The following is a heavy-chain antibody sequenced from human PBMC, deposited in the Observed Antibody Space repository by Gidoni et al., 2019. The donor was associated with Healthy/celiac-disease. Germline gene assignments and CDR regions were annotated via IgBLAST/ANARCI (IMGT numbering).Heavy chain of an antibody. V-gene: IGHV4-34*01. D-gene: IGHD5-18*01. J-gene: IGHJ4*02. Sequence: QVQLQQWGAGLLKPSETLSLTCAVYGGSFSGYYWSWIRQPPGKGLEWIGEINHSGSTNYNPSLKSRVTISVDTSKNQFSLKLSSVTAADTAVYYCARRPWGGYSYGRWGQGTLVTVSS. CDR1: GGSFSGYY. CDR2: INHSGST. CDR3: ARRPWGGYSYGR.